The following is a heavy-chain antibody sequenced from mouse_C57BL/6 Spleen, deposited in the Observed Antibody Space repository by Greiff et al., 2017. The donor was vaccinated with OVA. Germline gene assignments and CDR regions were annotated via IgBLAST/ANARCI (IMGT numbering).Heavy chain of an antibody. CDR1: GYSITSGYY. J-gene: IGHJ4*01. CDR3: ARRGSYGNYAMDY. V-gene: IGHV3-6*01. Sequence: EVQLQQSGPGLVKPSQSLSLTCSVTGYSITSGYYWNWIRQFPGNKLEWMGYISYDGSNNYNPSLKNRISITRDTSKNQFFLKLNSVTTEDTATYYCARRGSYGNYAMDYWGQGTSVTVSS. CDR2: ISYDGSN. D-gene: IGHD2-1*01.